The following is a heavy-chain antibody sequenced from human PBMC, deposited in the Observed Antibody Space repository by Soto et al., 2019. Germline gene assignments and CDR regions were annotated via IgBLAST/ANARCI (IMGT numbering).Heavy chain of an antibody. J-gene: IGHJ1*01. Sequence: SETLSLTCTVSGGSISSGGYYWSWIRQHPGKGLEWIGYIYYSGSTYYNPSLKSRVTISVDTSKNQFSLKLSSVTAADTAVYYCARAGGYDSGGYYWENGYFHHWGQGTLVTVSS. CDR2: IYYSGST. CDR3: ARAGGYDSGGYYWENGYFHH. CDR1: GGSISSGGYY. V-gene: IGHV4-31*03. D-gene: IGHD3-22*01.